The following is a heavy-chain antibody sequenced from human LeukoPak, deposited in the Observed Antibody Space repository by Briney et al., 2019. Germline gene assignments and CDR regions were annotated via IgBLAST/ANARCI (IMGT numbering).Heavy chain of an antibody. D-gene: IGHD3-22*01. J-gene: IGHJ5*02. Sequence: SETLSLTCAVYGGSFSGYYWSWIRQPPGKGLEWIGEINHSGSTNYNPSLKSRVTISVDTSKNQFSLKLSSVPAADTAVYYCARYAMIVVVSLWNWFDPWGQGTLVTVSS. CDR3: ARYAMIVVVSLWNWFDP. CDR1: GGSFSGYY. V-gene: IGHV4-34*01. CDR2: INHSGST.